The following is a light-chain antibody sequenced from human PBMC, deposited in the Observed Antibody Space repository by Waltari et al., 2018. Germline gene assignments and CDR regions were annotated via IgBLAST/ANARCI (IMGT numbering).Light chain of an antibody. J-gene: IGKJ1*01. Sequence: SCRASQSVGRTLAWYQQRPGQAPRLLIYDASSRATGIPDRFSGSGSGTDFSLTISRLEPEDFAAYYCQKYGTRPATFGQGTKVEVK. CDR3: QKYGTRPAT. CDR2: DAS. CDR1: QSVGRT. V-gene: IGKV3-20*01.